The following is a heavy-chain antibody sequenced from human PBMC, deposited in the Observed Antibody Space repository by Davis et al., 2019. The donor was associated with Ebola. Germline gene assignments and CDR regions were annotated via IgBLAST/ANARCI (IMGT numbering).Heavy chain of an antibody. CDR1: GGSISSYY. Sequence: MPSETLSLTCTVSGGSISSYYWSWIRQPPGKGLEWIGYIYYSGSTYYNPSLKSRVTISVDTSKNQFSLKLSSVTAADTAVYYCARTPFGSFDYWGQGTLVTVSS. D-gene: IGHD3-10*01. V-gene: IGHV4-59*04. J-gene: IGHJ4*02. CDR2: IYYSGST. CDR3: ARTPFGSFDY.